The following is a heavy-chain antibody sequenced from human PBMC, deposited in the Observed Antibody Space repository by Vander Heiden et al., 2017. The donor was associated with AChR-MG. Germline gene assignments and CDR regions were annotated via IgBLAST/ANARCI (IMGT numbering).Heavy chain of an antibody. CDR2: IGIASDT. CDR3: VRDRSAYYDY. CDR1: GCTLSSFD. J-gene: IGHJ4*02. Sequence: EVQLVASGGGLAQPGGSLRLSCAASGCTLSSFDMHWFRQAPGKGLEWVSAIGIASDTYYPGSVKGRFTISRENAKNRLYLQMNSLRAGDTAVYYCVRDRSAYYDYWGQGTLVTVSS. D-gene: IGHD3-22*01. V-gene: IGHV3-13*01.